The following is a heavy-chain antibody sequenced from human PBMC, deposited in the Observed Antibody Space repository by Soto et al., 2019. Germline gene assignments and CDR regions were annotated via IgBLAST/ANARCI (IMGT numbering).Heavy chain of an antibody. V-gene: IGHV6-1*01. Sequence: SQTLSLTCAISGDSVSSKNAAWHWIRQSPSRGLEWLGRTYYRSKWSSNYAVSVKSRITISPDTSKNQFSLQLRSVTPDDTAMYYCARTGDYLVDHWGQGTLVTVSS. D-gene: IGHD7-27*01. CDR2: TYYRSKWSS. CDR1: GDSVSSKNAA. J-gene: IGHJ5*02. CDR3: ARTGDYLVDH.